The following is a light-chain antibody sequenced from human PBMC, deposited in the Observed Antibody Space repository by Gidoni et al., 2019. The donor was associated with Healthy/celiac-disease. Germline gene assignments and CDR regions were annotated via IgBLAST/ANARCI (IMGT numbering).Light chain of an antibody. CDR2: DVS. CDR3: SSYTSSSTRKV. V-gene: IGLV2-14*01. Sequence: QSALTQPASVSGSPGQPITISCTGTSSDVGGYHYVSWYQQHPGKAPKLMIYDVSNRPSGVSNRFSGSKSGNTASLTISGLQAEDEADYYCSSYTSSSTRKVFGGGTKLTVL. J-gene: IGLJ3*02. CDR1: SSDVGGYHY.